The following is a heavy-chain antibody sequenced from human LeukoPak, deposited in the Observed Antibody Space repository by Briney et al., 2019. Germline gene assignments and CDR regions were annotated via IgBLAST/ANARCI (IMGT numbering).Heavy chain of an antibody. Sequence: GASVKVSCKASGYTFTDYYIRWVRQAPGQGLEWMGRINPNSGGTNSAQKFQGRVTMTRDTSISTAYMELSRLRSDDTAVYYCARDFERPDYWGQGTLVTVSS. CDR3: ARDFERPDY. J-gene: IGHJ4*02. CDR1: GYTFTDYY. CDR2: INPNSGGT. V-gene: IGHV1-2*06.